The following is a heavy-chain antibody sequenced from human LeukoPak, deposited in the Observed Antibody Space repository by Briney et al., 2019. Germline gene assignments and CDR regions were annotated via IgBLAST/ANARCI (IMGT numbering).Heavy chain of an antibody. CDR3: AREGWQWLVHAFDI. CDR1: ADSFSGYS. CDR2: INHGGRA. D-gene: IGHD6-19*01. V-gene: IGHV4-34*01. J-gene: IGHJ3*02. Sequence: SETLSLTCAVYADSFSGYSWSWIRQSPGRGLEWIGEINHGGRANYNPFLKSRVTISVDTSKNQFSLKLSSVTAADTAVYYCAREGWQWLVHAFDIWGQGTMVTVSS.